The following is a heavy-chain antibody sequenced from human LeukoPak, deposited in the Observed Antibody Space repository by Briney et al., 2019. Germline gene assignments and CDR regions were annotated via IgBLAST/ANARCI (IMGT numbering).Heavy chain of an antibody. Sequence: QSGGSLRLSCAASGFTFSSYAMHWVRQAPGKGLEWVAVISYDGSNKYYADSVKGRFTISRDNSKNTLYLQMNSLRAEDTAVYYCARASGYSYDDYWGQGTLVTVSS. V-gene: IGHV3-30-3*01. CDR1: GFTFSSYA. J-gene: IGHJ4*02. D-gene: IGHD5-18*01. CDR3: ARASGYSYDDY. CDR2: ISYDGSNK.